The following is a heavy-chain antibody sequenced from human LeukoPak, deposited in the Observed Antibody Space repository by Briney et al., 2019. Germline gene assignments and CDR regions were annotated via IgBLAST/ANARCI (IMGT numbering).Heavy chain of an antibody. CDR1: GFTFTSYS. V-gene: IGHV3-23*01. D-gene: IGHD1-26*01. CDR3: AKGGKWDVTPFDY. CDR2: ISGGGGST. Sequence: GGSLRLSCAASGFTFTSYSMNWVRQAPGKGLEWVSTISGGGGSTYYADSVKGRFTIARDNSKNTLYLQVNSLRAEDTAVYYCAKGGKWDVTPFDYWGQGTLVTVSS. J-gene: IGHJ4*02.